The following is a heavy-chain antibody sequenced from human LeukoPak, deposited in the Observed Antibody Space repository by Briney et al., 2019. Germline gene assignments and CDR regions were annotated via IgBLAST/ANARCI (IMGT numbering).Heavy chain of an antibody. D-gene: IGHD1-26*01. V-gene: IGHV3-30*03. CDR1: GFTFSSYG. CDR2: ISYDGSNK. Sequence: PGRSLRLSCAASGFTFSSYGMHWVRQAPGKGLEWVAVISYDGSNKYYADSVKGRFTISRDNSKNTLYLQMNSLRAEDTAVYYCARRPRYSGSYFDYWGQGTLVTVSS. CDR3: ARRPRYSGSYFDY. J-gene: IGHJ4*02.